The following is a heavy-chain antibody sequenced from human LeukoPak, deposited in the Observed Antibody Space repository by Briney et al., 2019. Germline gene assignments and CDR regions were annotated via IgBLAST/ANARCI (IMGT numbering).Heavy chain of an antibody. CDR2: ISAYNGNT. Sequence: ASVKVSCKASGYTFTSYGISWVRQAPGQGLEWMGWISAYNGNTNYAQKLQSRVTMTTDTSTSTAYMELRSLRSDDTAVYYCARDLYDFWSGYHPSGDYWGQGTLVTVSS. CDR1: GYTFTSYG. D-gene: IGHD3-3*01. CDR3: ARDLYDFWSGYHPSGDY. J-gene: IGHJ4*02. V-gene: IGHV1-18*01.